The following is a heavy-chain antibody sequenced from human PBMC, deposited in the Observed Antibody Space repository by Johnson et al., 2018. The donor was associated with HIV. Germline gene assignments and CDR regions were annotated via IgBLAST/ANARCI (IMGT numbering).Heavy chain of an antibody. CDR1: GFTFDDYA. CDR2: IYSGGST. V-gene: IGHV3-66*01. J-gene: IGHJ3*02. D-gene: IGHD3-10*01. CDR3: ARDASYYGSANDAFDI. Sequence: EVQLVESGGGLIQPGGSLRLSCAASGFTFDDYAMHWVRQAPGKGLEWVSVIYSGGSTYYADSVKGRFTISRDNSKNTLYLQMNSLRAEDTAVYYCARDASYYGSANDAFDIWGQGTMVTVSS.